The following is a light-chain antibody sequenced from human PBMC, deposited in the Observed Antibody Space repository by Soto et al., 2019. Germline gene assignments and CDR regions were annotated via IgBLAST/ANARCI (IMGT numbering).Light chain of an antibody. V-gene: IGKV1-33*01. CDR1: QDITDY. J-gene: IGKJ4*01. CDR3: YKYHNLPPLT. CDR2: DAS. Sequence: DIQMTQSPSSLSASVGDRVSITCHASQDITDYLNWCQQKPGKAPNLLIYDASNLETGVPSRFSGSESGTDFTFTISSLQPEDIATYKYHNLPPLTFGGGTKVEIE.